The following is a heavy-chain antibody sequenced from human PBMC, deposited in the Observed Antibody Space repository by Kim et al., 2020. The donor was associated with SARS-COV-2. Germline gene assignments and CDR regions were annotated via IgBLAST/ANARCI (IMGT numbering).Heavy chain of an antibody. CDR3: ARGLGRFQFDY. Sequence: GGSLRLSCAASGFTFSSYWMHWVRQAPGKGLVWVSHISNDGSTTTYADSVKGRFTISRDNAKNTLYLQVNSLRDEDTTVYYCARGLGRFQFDYWGQGTLVTVSS. CDR1: GFTFSSYW. CDR2: ISNDGSTT. J-gene: IGHJ4*02. D-gene: IGHD3-3*01. V-gene: IGHV3-74*01.